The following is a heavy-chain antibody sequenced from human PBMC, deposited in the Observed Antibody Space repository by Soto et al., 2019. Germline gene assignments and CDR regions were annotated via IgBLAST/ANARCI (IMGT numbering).Heavy chain of an antibody. J-gene: IGHJ4*02. D-gene: IGHD3-10*01. Sequence: PGGSLRLSCAASGFTFSSYGMHWFRQAPGKGLEWVAVISYDGSNKYYADSVKGRFTISRDNSKNTLYLQMNSLRAEDTAVYYCAKDKVSSLYGSGSYPYYWGQGTLVTVSS. CDR1: GFTFSSYG. V-gene: IGHV3-30*18. CDR3: AKDKVSSLYGSGSYPYY. CDR2: ISYDGSNK.